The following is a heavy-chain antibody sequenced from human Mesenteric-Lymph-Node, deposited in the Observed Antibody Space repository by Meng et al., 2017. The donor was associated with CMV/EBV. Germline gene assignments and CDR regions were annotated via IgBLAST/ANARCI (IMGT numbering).Heavy chain of an antibody. CDR3: ARDYYVSGTHLGALGY. CDR1: GFTFSSYW. J-gene: IGHJ4*02. CDR2: VNSDGSNT. Sequence: SGFTFSSYWMHWVRQAPGKGLVWVSRVNSDGSNTIYADSVKGRSTISRDNAKNTLYLQMNSLRAEDTAVYYCARDYYVSGTHLGALGYWGQGILVTVSS. D-gene: IGHD3-10*01. V-gene: IGHV3-74*01.